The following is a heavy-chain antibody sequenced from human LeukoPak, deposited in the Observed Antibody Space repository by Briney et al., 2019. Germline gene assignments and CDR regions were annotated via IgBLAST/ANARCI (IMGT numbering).Heavy chain of an antibody. CDR3: ASGRWEIHLTPDY. CDR2: IRSGGDHI. V-gene: IGHV3-21*01. Sequence: GGSLRVSCGASGFTFSDYAMNWVRQAPGKGLEWVSSIRSGGDHIYYADSVKGRFTVSRDNAKNSLYLQMNSLGVEDTAVYYCASGRWEIHLTPDYWGQGTVVTVSS. D-gene: IGHD1-26*01. J-gene: IGHJ4*02. CDR1: GFTFSDYA.